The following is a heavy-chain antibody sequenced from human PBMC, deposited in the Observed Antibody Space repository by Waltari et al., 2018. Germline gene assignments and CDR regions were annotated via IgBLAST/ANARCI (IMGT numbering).Heavy chain of an antibody. V-gene: IGHV3-7*01. Sequence: EVQLVESGGGLVQPGGSLRLSCAASGFAFSSYCMSWVRQAPGKGLEGVAKIKQDGSEKYYVDSVKGRVTISRDNAKNSLYLQMNSLRAEDTAVYYCAAIAAAGTGPGWFDPWGQGTLVTVSS. CDR1: GFAFSSYC. CDR3: AAIAAAGTGPGWFDP. CDR2: IKQDGSEK. J-gene: IGHJ5*02. D-gene: IGHD6-13*01.